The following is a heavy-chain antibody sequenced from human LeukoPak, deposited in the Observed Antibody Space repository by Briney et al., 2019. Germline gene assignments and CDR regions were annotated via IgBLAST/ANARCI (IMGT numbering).Heavy chain of an antibody. CDR2: ISYDGSGK. D-gene: IGHD1-26*01. Sequence: GGSLRLSCAASGFTFSSYAMHWVRQAPGKGLEWVTVISYDGSGKYHADSVKGRFTISRDNSKNTLYLQMTSVRVEDTSVYFCARPSLDDMVGAIGADCWGQGTLVAVSS. V-gene: IGHV3-30-3*01. J-gene: IGHJ4*02. CDR1: GFTFSSYA. CDR3: ARPSLDDMVGAIGADC.